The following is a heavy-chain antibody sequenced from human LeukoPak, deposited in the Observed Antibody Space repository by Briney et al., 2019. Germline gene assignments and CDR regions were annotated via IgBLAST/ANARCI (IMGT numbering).Heavy chain of an antibody. V-gene: IGHV3-23*01. CDR3: AKDRMYSGSYYAYYFDY. Sequence: GGSLRLSCAASGFTFSSYAMSWVRQAPGKGLEWVSLTSGSGGTTYYADSVEGRFTISRDNSKNTLYLQMNSLRAEDTAVYYCAKDRMYSGSYYAYYFDYWGQGTLVTVSS. CDR2: TSGSGGTT. CDR1: GFTFSSYA. D-gene: IGHD1-26*01. J-gene: IGHJ4*02.